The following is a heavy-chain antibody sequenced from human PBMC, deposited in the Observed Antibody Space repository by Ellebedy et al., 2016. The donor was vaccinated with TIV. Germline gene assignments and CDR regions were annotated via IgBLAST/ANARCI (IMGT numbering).Heavy chain of an antibody. CDR3: ASSRYHYYVGNTIFAY. J-gene: IGHJ4*02. V-gene: IGHV3-23*01. CDR2: VNGGGLVI. D-gene: IGHD3-10*01. CDR1: GFTFSSYA. Sequence: PGGSLRLSCTASGFTFSSYAMSWVRQAPGKGLEWVAGVNGGGLVIAYADSVKGRFTISRDNSKNTLDFQMNSLRAEDTAIYYCASSRYHYYVGNTIFAYWGQGTLVTVSS.